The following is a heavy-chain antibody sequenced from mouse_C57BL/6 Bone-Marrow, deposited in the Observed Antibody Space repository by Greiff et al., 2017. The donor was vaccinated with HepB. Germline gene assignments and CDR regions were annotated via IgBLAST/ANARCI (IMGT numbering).Heavy chain of an antibody. CDR3: ARDAPYPLAYYAMDY. CDR2: SRNKANDYTT. J-gene: IGHJ4*01. Sequence: EVQLVDSGGGLVQSGRSLRLSCATSGFTFSDFYMEWVRQAPGKGLEWIAASRNKANDYTTEYSASVKGRFIVSRDTSQSILYLQMNALRAEDTAIYYCARDAPYPLAYYAMDYWGQGTSVTVSS. CDR1: GFTFSDFY. V-gene: IGHV7-1*01.